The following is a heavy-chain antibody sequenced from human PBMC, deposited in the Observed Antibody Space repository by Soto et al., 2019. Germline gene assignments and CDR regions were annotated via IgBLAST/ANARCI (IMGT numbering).Heavy chain of an antibody. CDR3: VRDDGGLVRYYYHGWDV. CDR2: ISTNNGRT. CDR1: GYTLSTNG. V-gene: IGHV1-18*04. D-gene: IGHD6-6*01. J-gene: IGHJ6*02. Sequence: QAHLVQSGGEVKKPGASVRVSYKASGYTLSTNGLIWVRQAPGQRFEWLGWISTNNGRTNYAHNFQGRVIMTTDTSTNTSYMEVGNLRSDDTAVYYCVRDDGGLVRYYYHGWDVWGQGTTVAVTS.